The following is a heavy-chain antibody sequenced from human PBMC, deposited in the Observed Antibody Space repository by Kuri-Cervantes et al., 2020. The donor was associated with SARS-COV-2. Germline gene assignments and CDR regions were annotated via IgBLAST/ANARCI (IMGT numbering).Heavy chain of an antibody. J-gene: IGHJ4*02. Sequence: GESLKISCAASGFTVSSNYMSWVRQAPGKGLEWVAVISHDGKNKKCIASGKGRFTISRDNSQSTLYLHMKSLRSEDTAMYYCAKDRVGVQDFWGQGTLVTVSS. D-gene: IGHD2-21*01. CDR1: GFTVSSNY. CDR3: AKDRVGVQDF. V-gene: IGHV3-30*18. CDR2: ISHDGKNK.